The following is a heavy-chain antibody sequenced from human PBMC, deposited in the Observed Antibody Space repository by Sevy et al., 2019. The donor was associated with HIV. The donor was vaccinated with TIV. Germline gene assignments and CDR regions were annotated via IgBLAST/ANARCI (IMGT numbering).Heavy chain of an antibody. CDR1: GYTFSTYR. CDR3: ASAFCSGGRCYSLAY. D-gene: IGHD2-15*01. Sequence: GSVKVSCKVSGYTFSTYRITWVRQAPGQGLEWMGWISPHNGDTNYARKLQGKVSMTTDTSTTTAYMELRGLTSDDTALYYCASAFCSGGRCYSLAYWGQGTLVTVSS. CDR2: ISPHNGDT. J-gene: IGHJ4*02. V-gene: IGHV1-18*01.